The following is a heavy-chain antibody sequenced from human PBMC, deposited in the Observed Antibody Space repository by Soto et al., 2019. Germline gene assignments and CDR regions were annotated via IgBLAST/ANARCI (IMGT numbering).Heavy chain of an antibody. V-gene: IGHV4-59*01. CDR2: IYYSGST. Sequence: SETLSLTCTVSGGSISSYYWSWIRQPPGKGLEWIGYIYYSGSTNYNPSLKSRVTISVDTSKNQFSLKLSSVTAADTAVYYCARDLFRVGVSTGWFDPWGQGTLVTVSS. D-gene: IGHD1-26*01. CDR1: GGSISSYY. CDR3: ARDLFRVGVSTGWFDP. J-gene: IGHJ5*02.